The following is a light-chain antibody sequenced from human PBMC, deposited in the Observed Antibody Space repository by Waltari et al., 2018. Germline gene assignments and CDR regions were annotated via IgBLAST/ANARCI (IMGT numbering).Light chain of an antibody. J-gene: IGLJ2*01. CDR1: SSDVGNYNL. V-gene: IGLV2-23*02. CDR3: CSYAGSHTFVV. CDR2: EVS. Sequence: QSALTQPAPVSGSPGQPITISCPGTSSDVGNYNLVSWYQQHPGKAPKLMIYEVSKRPSGVSNRFSGSKSGNTASLTISGLQAEDEADYYCCSYAGSHTFVVFGGGTKLTVL.